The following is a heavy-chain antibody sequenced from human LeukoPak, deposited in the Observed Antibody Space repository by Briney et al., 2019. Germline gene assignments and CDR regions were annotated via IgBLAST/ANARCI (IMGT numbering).Heavy chain of an antibody. Sequence: SETLSLTCAVSGGSISSNSYYWGWIRQPPGKGLEWIGSIYYSGSTYYNPSLKSRVTISVDTSKNQFSLKLSSVTAADTAVYYCARLSVVAPNSDFDYWGQGTLVTVSS. V-gene: IGHV4-39*07. CDR1: GGSISSNSYY. D-gene: IGHD2-15*01. CDR2: IYYSGST. J-gene: IGHJ4*02. CDR3: ARLSVVAPNSDFDY.